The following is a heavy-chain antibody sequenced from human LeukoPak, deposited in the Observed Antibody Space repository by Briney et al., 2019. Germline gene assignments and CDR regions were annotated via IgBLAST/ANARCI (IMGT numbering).Heavy chain of an antibody. J-gene: IGHJ4*02. CDR3: ARFGSFGELLVDY. D-gene: IGHD3-10*01. V-gene: IGHV4-31*03. CDR1: GGSISSGGYY. Sequence: SETLSLTCTVSGGSISSGGYYWSWIRQHPGKGLEWIGYIYYSGSTYYNPSLKSRVTISVDTSKNQFSLKLSSVTAADTAVYYCARFGSFGELLVDYWGQGTLVTVSS. CDR2: IYYSGST.